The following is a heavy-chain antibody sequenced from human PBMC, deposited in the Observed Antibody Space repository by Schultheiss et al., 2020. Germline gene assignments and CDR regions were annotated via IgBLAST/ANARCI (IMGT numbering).Heavy chain of an antibody. CDR1: GFSLNTSGVG. V-gene: IGHV2-5*02. D-gene: IGHD3-10*01. Sequence: SGPTLVKPTQTLTLTCTFSGFSLNTSGVGVAWIRQPPGKALEWLALIYWDGDKRYSPSLESRLTITKDTSNNQVVLTMSNMDPVDTATYYCAHRTSGRMVRGVPNWFDPWGQGTLVTVSS. CDR3: AHRTSGRMVRGVPNWFDP. CDR2: IYWDGDK. J-gene: IGHJ5*02.